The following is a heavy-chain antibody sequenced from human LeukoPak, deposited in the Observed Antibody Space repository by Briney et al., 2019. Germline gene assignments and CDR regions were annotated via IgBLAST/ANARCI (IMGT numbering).Heavy chain of an antibody. CDR2: ISSSGSTI. D-gene: IGHD3-3*01. J-gene: IGHJ6*03. Sequence: GGSLRLSCAASGFSFSSYEMNWVRQAPGKGLEWVSYISSSGSTIYYADSVKGRFTISRDNAKNSLYLQMNSLRAGDTAVYYCAREPSDYDFWSVKTVYYYYMDVWGKGTTVTVSS. CDR1: GFSFSSYE. V-gene: IGHV3-48*03. CDR3: AREPSDYDFWSVKTVYYYYMDV.